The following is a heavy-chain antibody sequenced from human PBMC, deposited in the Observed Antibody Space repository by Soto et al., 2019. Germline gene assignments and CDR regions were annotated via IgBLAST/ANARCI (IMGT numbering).Heavy chain of an antibody. Sequence: TLSLTCTVSGGSVSSGSFYWSWIRRPPGKGLEWIGYFYDSGSTNYNPSLRSRVTMSVDTPKNQFSLKLSSVTAADTAVYYCAASAPPATNYYYAMDVWGQGTTVTVSS. CDR3: AASAPPATNYYYAMDV. D-gene: IGHD5-12*01. CDR1: GGSVSSGSFY. CDR2: FYDSGST. J-gene: IGHJ6*02. V-gene: IGHV4-61*01.